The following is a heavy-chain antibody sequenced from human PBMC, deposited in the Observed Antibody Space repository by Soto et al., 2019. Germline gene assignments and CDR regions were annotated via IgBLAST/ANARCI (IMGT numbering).Heavy chain of an antibody. CDR1: GGSFSGYS. D-gene: IGHD1-1*01. Sequence: QVQLQQWGAGLLKPSETLSLTCAVYGGSFSGYSWTWIRQPPGTGLEWIGEINHSGSTNYNPSLKSRVTISVDTSNNQCSLKLTSVTAADTAVYYCARDKITGLVDYWGQGTLVTVSS. V-gene: IGHV4-34*01. CDR3: ARDKITGLVDY. CDR2: INHSGST. J-gene: IGHJ4*02.